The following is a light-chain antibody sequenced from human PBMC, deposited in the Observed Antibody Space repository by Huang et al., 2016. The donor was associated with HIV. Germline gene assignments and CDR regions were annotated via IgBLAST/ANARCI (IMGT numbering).Light chain of an antibody. CDR2: SAS. V-gene: IGKV1-39*01. CDR3: QQTDNTPRT. Sequence: DIQMTQSPSSLSASVGDRVTIACRASQSIRQFLNWYQQKPGEAPKLLMHSASSLQSGVQSRFSGSGSVTDFTLTITSLQPEDFATYYCQQTDNTPRTFGQGTKVVIK. J-gene: IGKJ1*01. CDR1: QSIRQF.